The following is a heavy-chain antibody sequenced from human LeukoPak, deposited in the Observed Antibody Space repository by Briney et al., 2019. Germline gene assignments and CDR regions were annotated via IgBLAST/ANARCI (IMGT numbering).Heavy chain of an antibody. CDR1: GYSFTSYW. J-gene: IGHJ4*02. CDR3: ARLLNYDDLDY. V-gene: IGHV5-51*01. D-gene: IGHD3-22*01. CDR2: IYPGDSDT. Sequence: GESLKISCEGSGYSFTSYWIGWVRQMPGKGLDWMGIIYPGDSDTRYSPSFQGQVTISADKSITTAYLQWSSLKASDTAMYYCARLLNYDDLDYWGQGTLVTVSS.